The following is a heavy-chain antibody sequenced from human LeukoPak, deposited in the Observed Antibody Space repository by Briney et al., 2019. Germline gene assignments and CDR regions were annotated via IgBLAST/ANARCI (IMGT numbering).Heavy chain of an antibody. V-gene: IGHV4-39*07. J-gene: IGHJ4*02. CDR3: ARDGRRYSYEVPNFDY. CDR1: GGSISTYY. CDR2: IYYSGST. D-gene: IGHD5-18*01. Sequence: SETLSLTCTVSGGSISTYYWGWIRQPPGKGPEWIGSIYYSGSTNYNPSLRSRVTVSVDTSKNQFSLKLSSVTAADTAVYYCARDGRRYSYEVPNFDYWGQGTLVTVSS.